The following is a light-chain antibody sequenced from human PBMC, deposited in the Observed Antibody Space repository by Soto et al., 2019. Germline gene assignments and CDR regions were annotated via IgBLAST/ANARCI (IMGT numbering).Light chain of an antibody. V-gene: IGKV3-15*01. CDR2: GAS. CDR3: QQYNNWPKT. J-gene: IGKJ2*01. Sequence: EIVMTQSPATLSVSPGERATLSCRASQSVSSNLVWYQQKPGHGPRLLIYGASTRATGIPARFSGSGSGTEFTLTISSLQSEDFAVYYCQQYNNWPKTFGQGTKLEIK. CDR1: QSVSSN.